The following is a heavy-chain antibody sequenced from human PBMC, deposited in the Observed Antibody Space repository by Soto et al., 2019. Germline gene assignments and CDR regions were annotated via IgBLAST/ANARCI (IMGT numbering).Heavy chain of an antibody. CDR3: AKAITSNTMIPSAFDI. Sequence: GGSQRLSCAASGFTFGGYGVHCVRQAPGKGLEWVAVISYDGSNKYYADSVKGRFTISRDNSKNTLYLQMNSLRAEDTAVYYCAKAITSNTMIPSAFDIWGQGTMVTVSS. J-gene: IGHJ3*02. D-gene: IGHD3-22*01. CDR1: GFTFGGYG. V-gene: IGHV3-30*18. CDR2: ISYDGSNK.